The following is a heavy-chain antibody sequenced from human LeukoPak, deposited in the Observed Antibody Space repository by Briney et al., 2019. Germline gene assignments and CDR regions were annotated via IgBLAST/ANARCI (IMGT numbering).Heavy chain of an antibody. D-gene: IGHD3-10*01. CDR1: GFSFSSYA. CDR3: AILNYYGSGSYTDY. Sequence: QSGGSLRLSCAASGFSFSSYAMSWVRQASGKGLDWVSAIGGSGGGTYYADSVKGRFTISRDNSKNTLYLQMNSLRAEDTAEYYCAILNYYGSGSYTDYWGQGTLVTVSS. J-gene: IGHJ4*02. CDR2: IGGSGGGT. V-gene: IGHV3-23*01.